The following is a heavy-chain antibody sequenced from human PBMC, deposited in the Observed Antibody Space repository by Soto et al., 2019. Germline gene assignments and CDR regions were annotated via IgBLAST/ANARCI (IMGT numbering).Heavy chain of an antibody. V-gene: IGHV3-23*01. CDR1: GFTFSSYA. Sequence: GGSLRLSCAASGFTFSSYAMSWVRQAPGKGLEWVSAISGSGGSTYYADSVKGRFTISRDNSKNTLYLQMNSLRAEDTAVYYCAKDRLLSPGFGENTFDYWGQGTLVTVSS. D-gene: IGHD3-10*01. J-gene: IGHJ4*02. CDR3: AKDRLLSPGFGENTFDY. CDR2: ISGSGGST.